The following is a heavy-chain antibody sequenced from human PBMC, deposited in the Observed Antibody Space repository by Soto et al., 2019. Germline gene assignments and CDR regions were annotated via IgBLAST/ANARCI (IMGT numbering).Heavy chain of an antibody. CDR3: ARHVNPWAQGAFDI. V-gene: IGHV4-39*01. CDR1: GGSISSSSYY. CDR2: IYYSGST. J-gene: IGHJ3*02. D-gene: IGHD7-27*01. Sequence: SETLSLTCTVSGGSISSSSYYWGWIRQPPGKGLEWIGNIYYSGSTYYNPSLKSRVTISVDTSKNQFSLKLSSVTAADTAVYYCARHVNPWAQGAFDIWGQGTMVTVSS.